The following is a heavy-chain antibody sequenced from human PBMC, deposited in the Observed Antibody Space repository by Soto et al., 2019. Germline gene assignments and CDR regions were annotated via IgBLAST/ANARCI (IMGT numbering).Heavy chain of an antibody. J-gene: IGHJ6*03. V-gene: IGHV4-59*08. Sequence: SETLSLTCTVSGGSISSYYWSWIRQPPGKGLEWIGYIYYSGSTNYNPSLKSRVTISVDTSKNQFSLKLSSVTAADTAVYYCARHRRSIAARPATYYYYYYMDVWGKGTTVTVSS. CDR2: IYYSGST. D-gene: IGHD6-6*01. CDR1: GGSISSYY. CDR3: ARHRRSIAARPATYYYYYYMDV.